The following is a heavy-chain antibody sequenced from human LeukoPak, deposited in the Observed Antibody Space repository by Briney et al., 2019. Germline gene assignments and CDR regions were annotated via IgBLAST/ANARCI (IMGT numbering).Heavy chain of an antibody. J-gene: IGHJ4*02. CDR1: GGSISSYY. CDR3: ARLGPPGERYFGY. CDR2: IYDSGST. Sequence: SETLSLTCTVSGGSISSYYWNWIRQPPGKGLEWIAYIYDSGSTNYNPSLKSRVTISVDTSKNQFSLKLSSVTAADTAVYYCARLGPPGERYFGYWGQGTLVTVSS. D-gene: IGHD3-16*01. V-gene: IGHV4-59*08.